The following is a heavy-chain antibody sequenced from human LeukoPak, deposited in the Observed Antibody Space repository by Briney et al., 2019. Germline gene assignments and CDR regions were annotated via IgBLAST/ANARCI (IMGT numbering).Heavy chain of an antibody. CDR2: ISSSSSTI. J-gene: IGHJ4*02. Sequence: GGSLRLSCAASGFTFSSYSMNWVRQAPGKGLEWVSYISSSSSTIYYADSVKSRFTISRDNAKNSLYLQMNSLRAEDTAVYYCARDSLQGIFDYWGQGTLVTVSS. D-gene: IGHD4-11*01. V-gene: IGHV3-48*04. CDR1: GFTFSSYS. CDR3: ARDSLQGIFDY.